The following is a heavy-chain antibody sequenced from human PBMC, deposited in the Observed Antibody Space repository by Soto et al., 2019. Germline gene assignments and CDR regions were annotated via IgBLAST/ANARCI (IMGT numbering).Heavy chain of an antibody. J-gene: IGHJ4*02. V-gene: IGHV3-30*18. CDR1: GFSFSDYG. D-gene: IGHD6-19*01. CDR3: AKDRDEWLVPTPFDF. CDR2: ISYDGSEE. Sequence: QVHLVGSGGGVIQPGRSLRLSCAASGFSFSDYGMHWVRQAPGKGLEWVAFISYDGSEEKYADSVKGRFTVSRDNSENTLHLQMNSLGAEDTAIYFCAKDRDEWLVPTPFDFWGQGTLVTVSS.